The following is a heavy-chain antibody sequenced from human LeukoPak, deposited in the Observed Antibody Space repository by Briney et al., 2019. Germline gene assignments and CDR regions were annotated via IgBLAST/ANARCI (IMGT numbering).Heavy chain of an antibody. CDR1: GGSISSYY. Sequence: PSETLSLTCTVSGGSISSYYWSWIRQPPGKGLEGIGYIYYSGSTNYNPSLKSRVTISVDTSKNQFSLKLSSVTAADTAVYYCARGYSSSWVYYYYMDVWGKGTTVTVSS. CDR2: IYYSGST. CDR3: ARGYSSSWVYYYYMDV. J-gene: IGHJ6*03. V-gene: IGHV4-59*01. D-gene: IGHD6-13*01.